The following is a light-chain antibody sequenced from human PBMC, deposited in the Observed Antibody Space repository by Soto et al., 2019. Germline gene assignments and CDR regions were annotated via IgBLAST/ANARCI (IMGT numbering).Light chain of an antibody. Sequence: PGARATLSCRASQSISSNYLAWYQQKPGQAPRLLIYGASNRATGIPDRFSGSESGTDFTLTISRLEPEDFAVYFCQQYAVSPWTFGQGTKVEIK. J-gene: IGKJ1*01. CDR2: GAS. CDR3: QQYAVSPWT. CDR1: QSISSNY. V-gene: IGKV3-20*01.